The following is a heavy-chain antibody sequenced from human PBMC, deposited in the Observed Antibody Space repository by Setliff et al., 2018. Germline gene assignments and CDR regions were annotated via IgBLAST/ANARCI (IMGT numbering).Heavy chain of an antibody. CDR2: MYHSGST. D-gene: IGHD2-2*01. V-gene: IGHV4-38-2*01. CDR1: GYSISSDYY. J-gene: IGHJ3*02. CDR3: ARALGYCSRTSCYADAFDI. Sequence: SETLSLTCAVSGYSISSDYYWGWIRQPPGKGLEWIGSMYHSGSTYYNPSLKSRVTISVDTSKNQFSLKLNYVTAADTAVYYCARALGYCSRTSCYADAFDIWGLGTMVTVSS.